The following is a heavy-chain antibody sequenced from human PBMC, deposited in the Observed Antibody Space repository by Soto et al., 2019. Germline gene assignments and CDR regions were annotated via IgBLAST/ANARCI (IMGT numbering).Heavy chain of an antibody. J-gene: IGHJ4*02. Sequence: PLETLSLTCTVSGGSIRNGDYYWGWIRQPPGKGLEWIGYVYYSGTTYSHPSLNSRVSISVDTSENQFSLRLTSVTAADTAVYYCVTVNLVGAAYYFDYWGPGTLVTVPS. D-gene: IGHD1-26*01. CDR2: VYYSGTT. CDR1: GGSIRNGDYY. V-gene: IGHV4-30-4*01. CDR3: VTVNLVGAAYYFDY.